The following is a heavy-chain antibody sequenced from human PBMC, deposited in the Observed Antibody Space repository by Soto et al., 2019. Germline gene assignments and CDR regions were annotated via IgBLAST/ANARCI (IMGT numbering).Heavy chain of an antibody. Sequence: QVHLLLQSGAEVKKPGSSVKVACKASGGNPSNSAISWVRQAPGQGLEWMGGLIPVFGIISHAQNFQGRVTSTADESTSTAYMELSSLRSEDTAVYFCAGGRIVVAGSSAYYSMDVWGQGTTVTVSS. J-gene: IGHJ6*02. CDR3: AGGRIVVAGSSAYYSMDV. CDR1: GGNPSNSA. CDR2: LIPVFGII. V-gene: IGHV1-69*01. D-gene: IGHD6-19*01.